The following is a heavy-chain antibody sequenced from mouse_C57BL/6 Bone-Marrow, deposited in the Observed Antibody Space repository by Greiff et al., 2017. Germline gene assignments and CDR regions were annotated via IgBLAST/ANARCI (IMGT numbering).Heavy chain of an antibody. Sequence: QVQLKQSGAELVRPGASVKLSCKASGYTFTSYGIRWVKQRPGQGLEWIGEIYPRSGNTYYNEKFKGKATLTADKSSSTAYMELRSLASEVSAVYFCASEWAYWGQGNLANVSA. CDR2: IYPRSGNT. J-gene: IGHJ3*01. CDR3: ASEWAY. CDR1: GYTFTSYG. D-gene: IGHD1-3*01. V-gene: IGHV1-81*01.